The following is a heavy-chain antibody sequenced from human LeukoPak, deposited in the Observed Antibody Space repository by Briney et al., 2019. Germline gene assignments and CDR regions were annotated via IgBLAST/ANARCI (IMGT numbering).Heavy chain of an antibody. V-gene: IGHV4-34*01. D-gene: IGHD3-10*01. CDR1: GGSSSGYY. Sequence: PSETLSLTCAVYGGSSSGYYWSWIRQPPGKGLEWIGEINHSGSTNYNPSLKSRVTISVDTSKNQFSLKLSSVTAADTAVYYCARGYGSGSYYNVRPFDYWGQGTLVTVSS. CDR3: ARGYGSGSYYNVRPFDY. J-gene: IGHJ4*02. CDR2: INHSGST.